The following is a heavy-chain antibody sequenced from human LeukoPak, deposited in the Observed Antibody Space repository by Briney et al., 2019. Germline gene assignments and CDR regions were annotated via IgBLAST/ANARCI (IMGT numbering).Heavy chain of an antibody. Sequence: ASVKVSCKASGYTFTSYYMHWVRQAPGQGLEWMGIINPSGGSTSYAQKFQGRVTMTTDTSTSTAYMELRSLRSDDTAVYYCAREGYFGSGIDYYYGLDVWGQGTKVTVSS. J-gene: IGHJ6*02. CDR2: INPSGGST. CDR3: AREGYFGSGIDYYYGLDV. CDR1: GYTFTSYY. V-gene: IGHV1-46*01. D-gene: IGHD3-10*01.